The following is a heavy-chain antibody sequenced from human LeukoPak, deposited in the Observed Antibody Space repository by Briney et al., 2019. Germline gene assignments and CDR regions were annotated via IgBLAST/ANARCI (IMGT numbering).Heavy chain of an antibody. V-gene: IGHV3-23*01. D-gene: IGHD2-21*02. CDR1: GFTFSSYA. Sequence: GGSLRLSCAASGFTFSSYAMSWVRQAPGKGLEWVSAISGSGGFTYYADSVKGRFTISRDNSKNTLYLQMNSLRAEDTAVYYCAKGGDPFRGYYFDYWGQGTLVTVSS. CDR3: AKGGDPFRGYYFDY. J-gene: IGHJ4*02. CDR2: ISGSGGFT.